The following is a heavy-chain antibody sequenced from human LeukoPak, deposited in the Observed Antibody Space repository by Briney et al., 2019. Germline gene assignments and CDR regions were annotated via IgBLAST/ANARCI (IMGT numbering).Heavy chain of an antibody. J-gene: IGHJ4*02. CDR1: GFTFSSYA. D-gene: IGHD3-22*01. CDR3: AKDSYYDSSGYSDY. Sequence: PGRSLRLSCAASGFTFSSYAMSWVRQAPGKGLEWVSGISGSGGSTHYADSVKGRFTISRDHSKNTLYLQMNSLRAEDTAVYYCAKDSYYDSSGYSDYWGQGTLVTVSS. V-gene: IGHV3-23*01. CDR2: ISGSGGST.